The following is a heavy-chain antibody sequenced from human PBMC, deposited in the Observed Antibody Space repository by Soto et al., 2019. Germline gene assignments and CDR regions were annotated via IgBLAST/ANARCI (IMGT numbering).Heavy chain of an antibody. CDR1: GYTFTSYG. CDR3: AREGDGFLTPYGMDV. CDR2: ISAYNGNT. V-gene: IGHV1-18*01. D-gene: IGHD1-26*01. Sequence: ASVKVSCKASGYTFTSYGISWVRQAPGQGLEWMGWISAYNGNTNYAQRLQGRVTMTTDTSTSTAYMELRSLRSDDTALYYCAREGDGFLTPYGMDVWGQGTTVTVSS. J-gene: IGHJ6*02.